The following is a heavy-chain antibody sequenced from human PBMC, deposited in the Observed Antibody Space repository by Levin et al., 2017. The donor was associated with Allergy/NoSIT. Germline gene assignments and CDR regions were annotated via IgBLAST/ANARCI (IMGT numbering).Heavy chain of an antibody. D-gene: IGHD5/OR15-5a*01. CDR2: ISYDGGTK. CDR1: VFLFLPSF. Sequence: GGSLRLSFSSSVFLFLPSFLPCFRPPPSKGLEWVAVISYDGGTKIYADSVTGRFTVSRDDSKNTLYLQMDSLRVDDTAVYYCAKEFTSVSSYWYFDLWGRGTLVTVSS. CDR3: AKEFTSVSSYWYFDL. V-gene: IGHV3-30*18. J-gene: IGHJ2*01.